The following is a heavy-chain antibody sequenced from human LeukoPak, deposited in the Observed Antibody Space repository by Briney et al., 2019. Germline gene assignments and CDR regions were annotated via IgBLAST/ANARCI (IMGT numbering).Heavy chain of an antibody. D-gene: IGHD4-23*01. CDR2: MHSTGTT. CDR3: ARDDGKGAFDI. J-gene: IGHJ3*02. CDR1: GFTVNTNY. V-gene: IGHV3-53*01. Sequence: GGSLRLSCAASGFTVNTNYMSWVRQAPGKGLEWVSIMHSTGTTYYADSVKGRFTFSRDDSKNTLYLQMNSLRAEDTAVYYCARDDGKGAFDIWGQGTMVTVSS.